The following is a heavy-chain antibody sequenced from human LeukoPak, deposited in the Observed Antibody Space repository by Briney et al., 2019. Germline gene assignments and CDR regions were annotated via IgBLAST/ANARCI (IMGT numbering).Heavy chain of an antibody. CDR1: GFTFSSYA. CDR2: ISYDGSNK. Sequence: GGSLRLSCAASGFTFSSYAMHWVRQAPGKGLEWVAVISYDGSNKYYADSVKGRFTISRDNSKNTLYLQMNSLRAEDTAVYYCARRGYSYGIDCWGQGTLVTVSS. CDR3: ARRGYSYGIDC. J-gene: IGHJ4*02. V-gene: IGHV3-30-3*01. D-gene: IGHD5-18*01.